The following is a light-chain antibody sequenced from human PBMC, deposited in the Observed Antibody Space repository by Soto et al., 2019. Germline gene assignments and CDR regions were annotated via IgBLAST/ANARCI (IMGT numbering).Light chain of an antibody. J-gene: IGLJ1*01. CDR3: QVWDTISDHYV. CDR1: NIESKS. Sequence: ALGQTARITCGGNNIESKSVHWYQQRPGQAPVLVIYVDSDRPSGIPDRFSASTSGNTAALTISRVEAGDEADYYCQVWDTISDHYVFGSGTKVTVL. CDR2: VDS. V-gene: IGLV3-21*02.